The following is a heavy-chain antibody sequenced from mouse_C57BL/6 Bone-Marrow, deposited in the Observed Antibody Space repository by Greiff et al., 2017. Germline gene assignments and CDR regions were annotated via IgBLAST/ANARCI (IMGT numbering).Heavy chain of an antibody. CDR3: TTWVSTVVAPYYFDY. CDR2: IDPEDGDT. CDR1: GFNIKGDY. V-gene: IGHV14-4*01. Sequence: EVQLQQSGAELVRPGASVKLSCTASGFNIKGDYMHWVKQRPEQGLEWIGWIDPEDGDTDYASKFQGKATMTADKSSNTAYLQLSSLTSEDTAVYYCTTWVSTVVAPYYFDYGGQGTTLTVSS. J-gene: IGHJ2*01. D-gene: IGHD1-1*01.